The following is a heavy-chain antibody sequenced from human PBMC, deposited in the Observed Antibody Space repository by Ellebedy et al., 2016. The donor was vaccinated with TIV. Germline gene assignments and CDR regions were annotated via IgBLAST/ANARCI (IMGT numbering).Heavy chain of an antibody. J-gene: IGHJ4*02. CDR2: LNANGVVI. CDR1: GFTFSSYA. CDR3: AKREMIRDTTGAPAPLFDL. D-gene: IGHD1-26*01. V-gene: IGHV3-23*01. Sequence: PGGSLRLSCAASGFTFSSYAASWVRQAPGKGLEWVAGLNANGVVIAYADSVKGRSTISRDNSKNTLYLQMNSLRAEDTAVYFCAKREMIRDTTGAPAPLFDLWGQGTLVTVSS.